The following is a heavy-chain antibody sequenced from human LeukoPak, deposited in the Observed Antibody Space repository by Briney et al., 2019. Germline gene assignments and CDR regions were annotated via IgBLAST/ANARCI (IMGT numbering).Heavy chain of an antibody. CDR3: ARARSRGGSNWFDP. CDR2: ISYSGST. Sequence: SETLSLTCTVSGVSISTYSWSWIRQPPGKGLEWIGYISYSGSTNYNPSLKSRVTISVDTSKNQFSLKLSSVTAADTAVYYCARARSRGGSNWFDPWGQGTLVTVSS. J-gene: IGHJ5*02. V-gene: IGHV4-59*01. CDR1: GVSISTYS. D-gene: IGHD3-16*01.